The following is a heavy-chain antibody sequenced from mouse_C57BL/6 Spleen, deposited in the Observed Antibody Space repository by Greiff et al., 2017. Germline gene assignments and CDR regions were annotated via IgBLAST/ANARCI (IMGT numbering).Heavy chain of an antibody. J-gene: IGHJ2*01. CDR2: FYPGAGSI. Sequence: VQLQQSGAELVKPGASVKLSCKASGFTFTEYSIHWVKQRPGQGLEWIGWFYPGAGSIKYNENFKDKATLTANKSSSTVYMELSRLTSEDSAVYFGERREVYYGACDYWGQGTTLTVSA. D-gene: IGHD1-1*02. V-gene: IGHV1-62-2*01. CDR1: GFTFTEYS. CDR3: ERREVYYGACDY.